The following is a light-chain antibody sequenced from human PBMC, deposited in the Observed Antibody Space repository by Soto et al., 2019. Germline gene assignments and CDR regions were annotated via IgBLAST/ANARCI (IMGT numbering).Light chain of an antibody. CDR1: QSVSSN. V-gene: IGKV3-15*01. CDR3: QHYNTWPWT. CDR2: GAS. Sequence: EIVLTQSPATLSVSPGERATLSCRTSQSVSSNLAWYQQRPGQAPRILIYGASTRATGIPVRFSGSGSGPEFTLTISSLQSEDFAVYYCQHYNTWPWTFGQGTKV. J-gene: IGKJ1*01.